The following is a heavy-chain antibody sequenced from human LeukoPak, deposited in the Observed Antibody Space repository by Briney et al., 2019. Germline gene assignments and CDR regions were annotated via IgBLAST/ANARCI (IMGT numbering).Heavy chain of an antibody. CDR2: INPSGGST. CDR3: AKEGAGGWSGYYTGGYFDY. Sequence: ASVKVSCKASGYTFTSYYMHWVRQAPGQGLEWMGIINPSGGSTSYAQKFQGRVTMTRDMSTSTVYMELSSLRAEDTAVYYCAKEGAGGWSGYYTGGYFDYWGQGTLVTVSS. CDR1: GYTFTSYY. D-gene: IGHD3-3*01. V-gene: IGHV1-46*01. J-gene: IGHJ4*02.